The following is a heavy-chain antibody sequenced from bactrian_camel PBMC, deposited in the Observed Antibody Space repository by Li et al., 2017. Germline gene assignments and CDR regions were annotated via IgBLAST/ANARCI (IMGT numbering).Heavy chain of an antibody. CDR3: AANYGRSRRPTSWYEYVY. CDR1: GYTASIYC. D-gene: IGHD6*01. V-gene: IGHV3S53*01. CDR2: IGSDGTT. Sequence: VQLVESGGGSVQAGGSLRLSCAASGYTASIYCMGWFRQPPGKPREGVARIGSDGTTFYADSMKGRVTISKDNAKNTLYLQMNSLKPEDTAMYYCAANYGRSRRPTSWYEYVYRGQGTQVTVS. J-gene: IGHJ4*01.